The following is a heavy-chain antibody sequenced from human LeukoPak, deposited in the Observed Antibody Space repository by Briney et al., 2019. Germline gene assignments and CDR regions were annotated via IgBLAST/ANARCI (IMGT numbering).Heavy chain of an antibody. D-gene: IGHD3-10*01. J-gene: IGHJ4*02. CDR1: GFTFSSYS. CDR2: ISSSSSTI. Sequence: GGSLRLSCAASGFTFSSYSMNWVRQAPGKGLEWVSYISSSSSTIYYADSVKGRFTTSRDNAKNSLYLQMNSLRAEDTAVYYSARDGSYYGSGNHDYWGQGTLVTVSS. CDR3: ARDGSYYGSGNHDY. V-gene: IGHV3-48*01.